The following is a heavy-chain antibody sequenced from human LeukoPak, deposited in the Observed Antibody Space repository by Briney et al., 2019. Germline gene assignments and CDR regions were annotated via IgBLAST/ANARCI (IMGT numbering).Heavy chain of an antibody. J-gene: IGHJ4*02. CDR2: NYHSGSP. V-gene: IGHV4-38-2*01. CDR1: GYSFSSGYY. D-gene: IGHD3-16*01. CDR3: ARLGGY. Sequence: PSETLSLTCAVSGYSFSSGYYWGWIRQPPGKGLERVGGNYHSGSPYYNPSLKRRVTISVGTSKSQFSLKLCSVTAADTAVCYCARLGGYWGQGTLVTVSS.